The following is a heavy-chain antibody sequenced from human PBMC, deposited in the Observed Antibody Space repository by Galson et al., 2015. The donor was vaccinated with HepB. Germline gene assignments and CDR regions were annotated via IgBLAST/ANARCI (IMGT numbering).Heavy chain of an antibody. CDR2: IIPIFGTA. J-gene: IGHJ4*02. CDR1: GGTFSSYA. D-gene: IGHD1-26*01. Sequence: SVKVSCKASGGTFSSYAISWVRQAPGQGLEWMGGIIPIFGTANYAQKFQGRVTITADESTSTAYMELSSLRSEDTAVYYCARAKQGSYPKGGFDYWGQGTLVTVSS. CDR3: ARAKQGSYPKGGFDY. V-gene: IGHV1-69*13.